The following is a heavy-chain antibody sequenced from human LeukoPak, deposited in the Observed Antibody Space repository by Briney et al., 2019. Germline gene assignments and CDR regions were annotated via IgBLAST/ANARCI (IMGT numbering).Heavy chain of an antibody. CDR3: ARTQSITMVRGITYAFDI. CDR2: IYYSGST. Sequence: PSETLSLTCTVSGGSISSGGYYRSWIRQHPGKGLEWIGYIYYSGSTYYNPSLKSRVTISVDTSKNQFSLKLSSVTAADTAVYYCARTQSITMVRGITYAFDIWGQGTMVTVSS. D-gene: IGHD3-10*01. V-gene: IGHV4-31*03. J-gene: IGHJ3*02. CDR1: GGSISSGGYY.